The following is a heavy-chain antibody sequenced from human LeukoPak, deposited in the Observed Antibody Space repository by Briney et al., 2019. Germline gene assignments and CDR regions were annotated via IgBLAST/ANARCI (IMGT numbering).Heavy chain of an antibody. D-gene: IGHD6-13*01. V-gene: IGHV5-51*01. CDR2: IYPGDSDT. J-gene: IGHJ4*02. Sequence: GEPLKISGKGSGDSCTSYWIGWVRHMPGKGLEWMGVIYPGDSDTRYSPSFQGQVTISADKSISTAYLQWSSLKASDTAMYYCARTRMGAAADPFDYWGQGTLVPVSS. CDR3: ARTRMGAAADPFDY. CDR1: GDSCTSYW.